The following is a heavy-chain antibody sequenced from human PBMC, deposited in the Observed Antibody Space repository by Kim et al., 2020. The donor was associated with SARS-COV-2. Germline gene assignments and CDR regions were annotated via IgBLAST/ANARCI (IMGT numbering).Heavy chain of an antibody. CDR1: GYTFTSYD. CDR2: MNPNSGNT. Sequence: ASVKVSCKASGYTFTSYDINWVRQATGQGLEWMGWMNPNSGNTGYAQKFQGRVTMTRNTSISTAYVELSSLRSEDTAVYYCARKKTRYDFWSGYYNNWFDPWGQGTLVTVSS. J-gene: IGHJ5*02. D-gene: IGHD3-3*01. V-gene: IGHV1-8*01. CDR3: ARKKTRYDFWSGYYNNWFDP.